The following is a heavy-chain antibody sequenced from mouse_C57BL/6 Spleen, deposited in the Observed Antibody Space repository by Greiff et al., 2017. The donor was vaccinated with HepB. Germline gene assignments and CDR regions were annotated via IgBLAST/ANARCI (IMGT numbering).Heavy chain of an antibody. D-gene: IGHD2-4*01. CDR2: IYPGDGDT. Sequence: QVQLKQSGAELVKPGASVKISCKASGYAFSSYWMTWVKQRPGKGLEWIGQIYPGDGDTNYNGKFKGKATLTADKSSSTAYMQLSSLTSEDSAVYFCALYYDPTWFAYWGQGTLVTVSA. CDR3: ALYYDPTWFAY. J-gene: IGHJ3*01. CDR1: GYAFSSYW. V-gene: IGHV1-80*01.